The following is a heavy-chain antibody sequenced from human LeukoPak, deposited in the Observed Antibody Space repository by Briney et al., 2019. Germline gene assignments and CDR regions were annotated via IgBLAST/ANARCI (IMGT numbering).Heavy chain of an antibody. Sequence: QPGGSLRLSCEASGVTFSSYVMSWVRQAPGKGTEWVSGISGSGGGTYYADSVKGRFAISRDNSKNTLYLQMNSLRAEDRAVYYCVQEGPRGLAFDIWGQGTKVTVSS. CDR2: ISGSGGGT. V-gene: IGHV3-23*01. CDR3: VQEGPRGLAFDI. CDR1: GVTFSSYV. J-gene: IGHJ3*02.